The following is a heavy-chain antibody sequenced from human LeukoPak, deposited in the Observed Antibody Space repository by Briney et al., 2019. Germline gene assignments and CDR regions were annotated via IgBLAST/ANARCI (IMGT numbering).Heavy chain of an antibody. Sequence: GASVKVSCKASGYTFTGYYMHWVRQAPGQGLERVGWINPNSGGTNYAQKFQGRVTMTRDTSISTAYMELSRLRSDDTAVYYCARGDYDFWSGYPIYYFDYWGQGTLVTVSS. D-gene: IGHD3-3*01. CDR3: ARGDYDFWSGYPIYYFDY. V-gene: IGHV1-2*02. CDR1: GYTFTGYY. CDR2: INPNSGGT. J-gene: IGHJ4*02.